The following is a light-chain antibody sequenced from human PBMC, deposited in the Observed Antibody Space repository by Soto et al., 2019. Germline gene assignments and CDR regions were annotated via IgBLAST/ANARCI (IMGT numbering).Light chain of an antibody. J-gene: IGKJ1*01. CDR1: QTINSF. V-gene: IGKV1-5*01. CDR2: DAS. Sequence: DIQMTQSPSTLSASVGDRVTITCRASQTINSFLAWYQQTPGKAPKLLIYDASILKSGVPSRFSGGGTGTEFTLSISSLQPDDFAPFHCQEDDRYPCTFGQGNKVEIK. CDR3: QEDDRYPCT.